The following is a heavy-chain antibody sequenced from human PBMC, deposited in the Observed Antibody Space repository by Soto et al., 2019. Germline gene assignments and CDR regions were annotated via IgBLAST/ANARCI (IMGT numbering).Heavy chain of an antibody. CDR3: TRKTPPTGMEV. CDR2: IGSGGDT. CDR1: GFTLSSYD. D-gene: IGHD3-9*01. J-gene: IGHJ6*02. Sequence: EVQLVESRGGLVQPGGSLRLSCAASGFTLSSYDIHWVRQATGEGLAWVSGIGSGGDTHYADSVKGRFIISREDGKNSLYLQMNNLRVGDTAVYYCTRKTPPTGMEVWGQGATVTVSS. V-gene: IGHV3-13*01.